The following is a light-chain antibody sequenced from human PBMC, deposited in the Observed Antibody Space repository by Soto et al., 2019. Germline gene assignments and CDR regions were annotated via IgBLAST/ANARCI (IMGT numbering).Light chain of an antibody. CDR2: EVS. J-gene: IGLJ3*02. CDR3: SSYTSASTWV. CDR1: SSDVGGYKY. V-gene: IGLV2-14*01. Sequence: QSALTQPASVSGSPGQSITISCTGSSSDVGGYKYVSWYQHHPGKAPKLMIYEVSNRPSGVSNRFSGSKSGNTASLTISGHQAEDEADYYCSSYTSASTWVFGGGTQVTGL.